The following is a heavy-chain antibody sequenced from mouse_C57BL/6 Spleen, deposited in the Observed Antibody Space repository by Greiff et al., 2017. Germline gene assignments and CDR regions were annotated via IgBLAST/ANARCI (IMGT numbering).Heavy chain of an antibody. D-gene: IGHD2-4*01. J-gene: IGHJ4*01. CDR3: AKPYEYGYYAMDY. CDR1: GFSLTSYG. Sequence: QVQLMESGPGLVAPSQSLSITCTVSGFSLTSYGVCWVRQPPGKGLEGLGVIWGDGSTNYYSALISKLSTSKDNSKSQVFLQLKHFQTDDTATYYCAKPYEYGYYAMDYWGQGTSVTVSS. V-gene: IGHV2-3*01. CDR2: IWGDGST.